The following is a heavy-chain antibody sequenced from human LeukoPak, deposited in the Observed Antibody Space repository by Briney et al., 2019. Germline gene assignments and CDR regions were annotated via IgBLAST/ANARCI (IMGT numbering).Heavy chain of an antibody. D-gene: IGHD5-18*01. J-gene: IGHJ4*02. CDR3: AKDIRMDTAMVTGVDY. V-gene: IGHV3-23*01. CDR2: ISGSGGST. Sequence: GGSLGLSCAASGFTFSSYAMSWVRQAPGKGLEWVSAISGSGGSTYYADSVKGRFTISRDNSKNTLYLQMNSLRAEDTAVYYCAKDIRMDTAMVTGVDYWGQGTLVTVS. CDR1: GFTFSSYA.